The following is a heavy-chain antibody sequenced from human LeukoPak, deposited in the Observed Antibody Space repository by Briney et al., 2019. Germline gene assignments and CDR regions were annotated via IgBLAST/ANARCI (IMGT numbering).Heavy chain of an antibody. D-gene: IGHD1-26*01. Sequence: PGGSLRLSCEASGFTFSSYGMHWVRQAPGKGLEWVAVIWYDGSNKYYADSVKGRFTISRDNSKNTLYLQMNSLRAEDTAVYYCASQSGSYTFDYWGQGTLVTVSS. CDR2: IWYDGSNK. CDR1: GFTFSSYG. V-gene: IGHV3-33*01. J-gene: IGHJ4*02. CDR3: ASQSGSYTFDY.